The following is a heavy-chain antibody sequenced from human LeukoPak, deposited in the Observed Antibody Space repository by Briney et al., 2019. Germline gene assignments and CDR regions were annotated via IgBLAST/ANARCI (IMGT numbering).Heavy chain of an antibody. Sequence: PGGSLRLSCAASGFTFSSYAMSWVRQAPGKGLEWVSAISGSGGSTYYADSVKGRFTISRDNSKNTLYLQMNSLRAEDTAVYYCAKGPTYYYDSSGYPSDYWGQGTLVTVPS. J-gene: IGHJ4*02. D-gene: IGHD3-22*01. CDR1: GFTFSSYA. CDR3: AKGPTYYYDSSGYPSDY. V-gene: IGHV3-23*01. CDR2: ISGSGGST.